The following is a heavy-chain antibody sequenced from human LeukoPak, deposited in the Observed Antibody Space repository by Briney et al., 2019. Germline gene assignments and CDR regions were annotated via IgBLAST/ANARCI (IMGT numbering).Heavy chain of an antibody. CDR3: ARDNFGDYDSSGYHDAFDI. D-gene: IGHD3-22*01. CDR2: INHSGST. CDR1: GGSISSSNW. J-gene: IGHJ3*02. V-gene: IGHV4-4*02. Sequence: RPSETLSLTCAVSGGSISSSNWWSWVRQPPGKGLEWIGEINHSGSTNYNPSLKSRVTISVDTSKNQFSLKLSSVTAADTAVYYCARDNFGDYDSSGYHDAFDIWGQGTMVTVSS.